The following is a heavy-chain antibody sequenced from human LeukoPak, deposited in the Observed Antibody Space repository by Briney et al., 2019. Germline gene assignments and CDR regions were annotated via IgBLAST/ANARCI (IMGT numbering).Heavy chain of an antibody. J-gene: IGHJ4*02. CDR3: ARVTGTTGGLTLYYFDY. D-gene: IGHD1-7*01. Sequence: KPSETLSLTCTVSGGSISTYYWSWIRQPPGKGLEWIGYVYYSGSTNYKPSLKSRVTISVDKSKNQFSLRLRSVTAADTAVYYCARVTGTTGGLTLYYFDYWGQGTLVTVSS. CDR2: VYYSGST. CDR1: GGSISTYY. V-gene: IGHV4-59*01.